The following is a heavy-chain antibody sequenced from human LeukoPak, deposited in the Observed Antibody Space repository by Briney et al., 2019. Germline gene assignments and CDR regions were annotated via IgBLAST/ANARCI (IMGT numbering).Heavy chain of an antibody. J-gene: IGHJ4*02. Sequence: PGGSLRLSCAASGFTFSGFAMSWVRRTPGKGLEWVSSISSSSSYIYYADSVKGRFTISRDNAKNSLYLQMNSLRAEDTAVYYCAREFGERQLWGQGTLVTVSS. D-gene: IGHD3-10*01. V-gene: IGHV3-21*01. CDR3: AREFGERQL. CDR2: ISSSSSYI. CDR1: GFTFSGFA.